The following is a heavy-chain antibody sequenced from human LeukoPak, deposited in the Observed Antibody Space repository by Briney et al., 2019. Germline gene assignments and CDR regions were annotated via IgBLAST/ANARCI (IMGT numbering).Heavy chain of an antibody. J-gene: IGHJ5*02. V-gene: IGHV1-69*13. Sequence: SVKVSCKASGGTFSSYAISWVRQAPGQGLGWMGGIIPIFGTANYAQKFQGRVTITADESTSTAYMELSSLRSEDTAVYYCAGATAADLRFGWFDPWGQGTLVTVSS. CDR3: AGATAADLRFGWFDP. D-gene: IGHD2-2*01. CDR2: IIPIFGTA. CDR1: GGTFSSYA.